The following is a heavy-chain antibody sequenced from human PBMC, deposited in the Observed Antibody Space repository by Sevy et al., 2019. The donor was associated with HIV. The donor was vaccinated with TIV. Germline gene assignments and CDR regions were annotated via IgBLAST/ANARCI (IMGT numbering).Heavy chain of an antibody. CDR1: GYTFPAFS. CDR2: ISTGTDHI. D-gene: IGHD3-10*01. V-gene: IGHV3-21*05. Sequence: GGSLRLSCTASGYTFPAFSFNWVRQAPGKGLEWLSYISTGTDHIYYADSAKGRFTISRDDAKNSVYLEMKSMSDQDTALYYCVRRGVDAYNVYFDLWGQRTLVTVSS. CDR3: VRRGVDAYNVYFDL. J-gene: IGHJ4*02.